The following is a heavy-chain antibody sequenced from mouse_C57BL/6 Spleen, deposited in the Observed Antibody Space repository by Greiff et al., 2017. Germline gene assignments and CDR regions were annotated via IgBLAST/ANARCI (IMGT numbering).Heavy chain of an antibody. D-gene: IGHD1-1*01. V-gene: IGHV1-55*01. CDR3: ASPNYYGSSLFAY. CDR2: IYPGSGST. J-gene: IGHJ3*01. Sequence: QVQLQQPGAELVKPGASVKMSCKASGYTFTSYWITWVKQRPGQGLEWIGDIYPGSGSTNYNEKFKSKATLTVDTSSSTAYMQLISLTSEDSAVYYCASPNYYGSSLFAYWGQGTLVTVSA. CDR1: GYTFTSYW.